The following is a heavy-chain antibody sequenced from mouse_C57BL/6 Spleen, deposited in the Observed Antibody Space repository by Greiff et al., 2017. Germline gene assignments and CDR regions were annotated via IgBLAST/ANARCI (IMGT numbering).Heavy chain of an antibody. CDR2: IRSKSNNYAT. CDR1: GYSFNTYA. CDR3: VIYSNSFAY. V-gene: IGHV10-1*01. D-gene: IGHD2-5*01. J-gene: IGHJ3*01. Sequence: EVQLVESGGGLVQPKGSLKLSCAASGYSFNTYAMNWVRQAPGKGLEWVARIRSKSNNYATYYADSVKDRFTISSDDSESMLYLQMNNLKTEDTAIYYCVIYSNSFAYWGQGTLVTVSA.